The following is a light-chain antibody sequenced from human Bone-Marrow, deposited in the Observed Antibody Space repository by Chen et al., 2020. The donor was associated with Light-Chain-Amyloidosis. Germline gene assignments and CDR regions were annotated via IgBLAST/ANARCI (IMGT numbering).Light chain of an antibody. CDR3: QQYDSLPPT. CDR1: QDINHY. V-gene: IGKV1-33*01. Sequence: IQLIQSPSSLSASVGDRVIITCQASQDINHYVTWYQQRPGKAPKLLIYDACNLGTGLPSRFSGSASGPYYTLTISSLQPEDIATYSCQQYDSLPPTFGGGTKVEIQ. J-gene: IGKJ4*01. CDR2: DAC.